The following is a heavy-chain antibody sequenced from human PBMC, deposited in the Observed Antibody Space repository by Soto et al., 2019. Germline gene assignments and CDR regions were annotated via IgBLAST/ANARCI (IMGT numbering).Heavy chain of an antibody. Sequence: NPSETLSLTCAVSGGSISSSNWWSWVRQSPEKGLEWIGEIYHSGSTDYNPSLKSRVTISVDKSKNQFFLKLSSVTAADTAVYYCASGITSAFDIWGQGTMVTVSS. V-gene: IGHV4-4*02. D-gene: IGHD3-10*01. J-gene: IGHJ3*02. CDR2: IYHSGST. CDR3: ASGITSAFDI. CDR1: GGSISSSNW.